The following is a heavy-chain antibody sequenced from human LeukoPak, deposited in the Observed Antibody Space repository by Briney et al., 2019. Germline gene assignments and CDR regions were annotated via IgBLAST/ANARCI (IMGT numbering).Heavy chain of an antibody. Sequence: SETLSLTCAVYGGSFSGYYWSWIRQPPGKGLEWIGEINHSGSTNYNPSLKSRVTISVDTSKNQFSLKLSSVTAADTAVYYCAREGSSGWYRKWFDPWGQGTLVTVSS. D-gene: IGHD6-19*01. CDR2: INHSGST. CDR1: GGSFSGYY. CDR3: AREGSSGWYRKWFDP. J-gene: IGHJ5*02. V-gene: IGHV4-34*01.